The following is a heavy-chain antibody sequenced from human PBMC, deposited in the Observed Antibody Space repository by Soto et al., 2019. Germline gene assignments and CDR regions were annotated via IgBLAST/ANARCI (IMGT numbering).Heavy chain of an antibody. Sequence: ASVKVSCKASGYTFTSYYMHWVRQAPGQGLEWMGIINPSGGSTSYAQKFQGRVTMTRDTSTSTVYMELSSLRSEDTAVYYCARGSRGVTYHYDSSSSPLDYWGQGTLVTVSS. D-gene: IGHD3-22*01. J-gene: IGHJ4*02. V-gene: IGHV1-46*01. CDR1: GYTFTSYY. CDR3: ARGSRGVTYHYDSSSSPLDY. CDR2: INPSGGST.